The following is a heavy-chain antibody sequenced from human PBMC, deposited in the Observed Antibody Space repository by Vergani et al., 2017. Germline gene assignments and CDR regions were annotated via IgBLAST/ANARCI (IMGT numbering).Heavy chain of an antibody. V-gene: IGHV4-31*03. Sequence: QVQLQESGPGLVKPSQTLSLTCTVSGGSIISGGYYWSWIRQHPGKGLEWIGYIYYSGSTYYNPSLKSRVTISVDTSKNQFSLKLSSVTAADTAVYYCARDSGSSWANDYWGQGTLVTVSS. CDR1: GGSIISGGYY. J-gene: IGHJ4*02. CDR2: IYYSGST. CDR3: ARDSGSSWANDY. D-gene: IGHD6-13*01.